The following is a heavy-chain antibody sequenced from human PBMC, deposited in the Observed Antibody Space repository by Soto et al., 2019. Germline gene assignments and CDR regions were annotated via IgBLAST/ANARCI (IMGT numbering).Heavy chain of an antibody. CDR1: GYSFTSYW. J-gene: IGHJ4*02. CDR3: ARPISITDGVPHSPYYFDY. D-gene: IGHD2-8*01. V-gene: IGHV5-51*01. CDR2: IYPGDSDT. Sequence: PGESLKISCKGSGYSFTSYWIGWVRQMPGKGLEWMGIIYPGDSDTRYSPSFQGQVTISADKSISTAYLQWSSLKASDTAMYYCARPISITDGVPHSPYYFDYWGQGTLVTVSS.